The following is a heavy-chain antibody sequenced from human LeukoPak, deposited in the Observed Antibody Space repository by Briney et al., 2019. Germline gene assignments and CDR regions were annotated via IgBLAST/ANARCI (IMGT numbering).Heavy chain of an antibody. V-gene: IGHV3-9*01. J-gene: IGHJ4*02. CDR2: ISWNSVSI. CDR1: GFTFDDYA. D-gene: IGHD2-2*01. CDR3: AKDIWAGDCSSTSCSSVFDY. Sequence: PGGSLRLSCAASGFTFDDYAMHWVRQAPGKGLEWVSGISWNSVSIGYADSVKGRFTISRDNAKNSLYLQMNSLRAEDTALYYCAKDIWAGDCSSTSCSSVFDYWGQGTLVTVSS.